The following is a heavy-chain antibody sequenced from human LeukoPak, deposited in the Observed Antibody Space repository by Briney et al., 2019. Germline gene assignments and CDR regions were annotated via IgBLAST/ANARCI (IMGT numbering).Heavy chain of an antibody. CDR1: GFTFSSYA. CDR2: ISGSGGST. J-gene: IGHJ4*02. Sequence: GGSLRLSCAASGFTFSSYAMSWVRQAPGKGLEWVSAISGSGGSTYYADSVKGRFTISRDNSKNTLYLQMNSLRAEGTAVYYCAKDPTNDYGDYYFDYWGQGTLVTVSS. CDR3: AKDPTNDYGDYYFDY. D-gene: IGHD4-17*01. V-gene: IGHV3-23*01.